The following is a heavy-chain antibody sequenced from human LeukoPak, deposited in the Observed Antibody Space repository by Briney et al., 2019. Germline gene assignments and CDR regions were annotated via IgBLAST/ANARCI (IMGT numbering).Heavy chain of an antibody. D-gene: IGHD3-3*01. CDR2: ITSSSTI. CDR1: GFTFNSYS. J-gene: IGHJ3*02. CDR3: ARAHTIFWEFDAFDI. Sequence: PGGSLRLSCAASGFTFNSYSMNWVRQAPGKGLEWVSSITSSSTIYYAESVKGRFTIFRDNAKNSLYLQMNSLRDEDTPVYFCARAHTIFWEFDAFDIWGRGTMVTVSS. V-gene: IGHV3-69-1*01.